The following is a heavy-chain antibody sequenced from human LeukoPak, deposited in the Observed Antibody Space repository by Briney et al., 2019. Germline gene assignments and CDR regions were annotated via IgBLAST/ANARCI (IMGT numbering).Heavy chain of an antibody. CDR3: AKGSGPGYCSSTTCRPFYYYYYGMDV. J-gene: IGHJ6*04. CDR1: GFTFSSYA. D-gene: IGHD2-2*01. CDR2: ISVSGGST. V-gene: IGHV3-23*01. Sequence: GGSLRLSCAASGFTFSSYAMSWIRQAPGKGLEWVSAISVSGGSTYYADSVKGRFTISRDNSKNTLYLQMNSLRAEDTAVYYCAKGSGPGYCSSTTCRPFYYYYYGMDVWGKGTTVTVSS.